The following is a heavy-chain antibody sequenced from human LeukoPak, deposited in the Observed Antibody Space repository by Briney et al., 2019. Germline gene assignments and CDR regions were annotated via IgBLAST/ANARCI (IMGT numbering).Heavy chain of an antibody. CDR1: AYSFTNYW. V-gene: IGHV5-51*01. CDR3: ARSNGVGATQY. J-gene: IGHJ4*02. CDR2: MNPGDSDT. Sequence: GESLKISCKDSAYSFTNYWIGWVRQMPGKGLEWMGIMNPGDSDTRYSPSFQGQVTISADKSINTAYLQWSSLKASDTAIYYCARSNGVGATQYWGQGTLVTVSS. D-gene: IGHD1-26*01.